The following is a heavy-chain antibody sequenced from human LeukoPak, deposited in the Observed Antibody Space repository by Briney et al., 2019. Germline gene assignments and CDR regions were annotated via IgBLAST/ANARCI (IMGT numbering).Heavy chain of an antibody. CDR3: ARYIVRGVTSYYFDY. CDR2: IYRSGST. V-gene: IGHV4-30-2*01. D-gene: IGHD3-10*01. CDR1: GGSISSGGYS. J-gene: IGHJ4*02. Sequence: SETLSLTCAVSGGSISSGGYSWSWIRQPPGEGLEWIGYIYRSGSTYYNPSLKSRVTISVDRSKNQFSLKLSSVTAADTAVYYCARYIVRGVTSYYFDYWGQGTLVTVSS.